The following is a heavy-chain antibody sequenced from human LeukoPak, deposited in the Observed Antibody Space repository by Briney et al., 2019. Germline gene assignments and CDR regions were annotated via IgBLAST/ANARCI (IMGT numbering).Heavy chain of an antibody. V-gene: IGHV3-7*01. D-gene: IGHD5-12*01. CDR3: AREGGYGVYFQD. Sequence: PGGSLRLSCAASGFTFSSYGMHWVRQAPGKGLEWVANIKQDGSEKNYVDSVKGRFTISRDNAKNSLYLQMNSLRAEDTAVYYCAREGGYGVYFQDWGQGTLVTVSS. CDR1: GFTFSSYG. CDR2: IKQDGSEK. J-gene: IGHJ1*01.